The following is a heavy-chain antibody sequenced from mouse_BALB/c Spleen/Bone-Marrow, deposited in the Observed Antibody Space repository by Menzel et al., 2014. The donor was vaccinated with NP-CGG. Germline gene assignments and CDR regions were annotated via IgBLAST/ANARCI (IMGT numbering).Heavy chain of an antibody. CDR2: IRNKANGYTT. J-gene: IGHJ3*01. D-gene: IGHD2-10*02. CDR3: ARGYGNLGGFAY. CDR1: GFTFTDYY. Sequence: EVQLVESGGGLVQPGGSLRLSRATSGFTFTDYYMSWVRQPPGKALEWLGFIRNKANGYTTEYSASVKGRFTISRDNSQSILYLQMNTLRAEDSATYYCARGYGNLGGFAYWGQATLITVSA. V-gene: IGHV7-3*02.